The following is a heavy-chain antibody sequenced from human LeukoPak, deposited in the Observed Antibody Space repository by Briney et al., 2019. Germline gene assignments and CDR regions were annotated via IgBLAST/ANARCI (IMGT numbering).Heavy chain of an antibody. Sequence: GASVKVSCKASGYTFTSYAMHWVRQAPGQRLEWMGWINAGKGNTKYSQKFQARVTITRDTSANTAYMELSSLGSEDTTIYYCARVISDCTNFNCFKGYFDYWGQGTPVTVSS. V-gene: IGHV1-3*01. J-gene: IGHJ4*01. D-gene: IGHD2-8*01. CDR2: INAGKGNT. CDR1: GYTFTSYA. CDR3: ARVISDCTNFNCFKGYFDY.